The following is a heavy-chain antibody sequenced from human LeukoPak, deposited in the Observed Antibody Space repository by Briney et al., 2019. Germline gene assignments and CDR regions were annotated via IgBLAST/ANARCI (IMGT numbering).Heavy chain of an antibody. Sequence: GGSLRLSCAASGFTFSSYGMHWVRQAPGKGLEWVAVISYDGSNKYYADSVKGRFTISRDNSKNTLYLQMNSLRAEDTAVYYCAKEGDYYDSSGYFDYWGQGTLVTVSS. CDR3: AKEGDYYDSSGYFDY. CDR2: ISYDGSNK. CDR1: GFTFSSYG. V-gene: IGHV3-30*18. D-gene: IGHD3-22*01. J-gene: IGHJ4*02.